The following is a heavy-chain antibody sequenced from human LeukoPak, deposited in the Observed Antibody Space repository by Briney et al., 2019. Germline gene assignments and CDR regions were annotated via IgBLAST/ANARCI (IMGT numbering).Heavy chain of an antibody. CDR3: AREKEQGLAYDAFDI. CDR2: TYYRSKWYN. Sequence: SQTLSLTYAISGDSVSSNIAAWNWIRHSPSRGLECLGRTYYRSKWYNDYAVSVKSRITINPDTSKNQFSLQLNTVTPEDTAVYYCAREKEQGLAYDAFDIWGQGTMVTVSS. CDR1: GDSVSSNIAA. J-gene: IGHJ3*02. V-gene: IGHV6-1*01. D-gene: IGHD6-19*01.